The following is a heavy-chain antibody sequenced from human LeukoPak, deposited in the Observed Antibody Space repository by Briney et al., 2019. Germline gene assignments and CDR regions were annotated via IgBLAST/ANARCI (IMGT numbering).Heavy chain of an antibody. CDR2: IYYGENT. CDR3: ARRDDSSGYHKIFDY. CDR1: GGSISSGPYY. J-gene: IGHJ4*02. V-gene: IGHV4-39*01. Sequence: PSETLSLTCTVSGGSISSGPYYWGWIRQPPGKGLEWIGNIYYGENTYYNPSLKSRVTISIDTSKNQFYLKLSTLTAADTAVYYCARRDDSSGYHKIFDYWGPGTLVTISS. D-gene: IGHD3-22*01.